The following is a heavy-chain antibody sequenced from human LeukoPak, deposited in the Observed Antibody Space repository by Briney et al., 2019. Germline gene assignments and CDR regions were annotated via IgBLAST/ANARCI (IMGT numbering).Heavy chain of an antibody. J-gene: IGHJ3*02. CDR3: ARAVVPAAIEEAFDI. D-gene: IGHD2-2*02. CDR2: ISSSGSTI. CDR1: GFTFSDYY. V-gene: IGHV3-11*04. Sequence: PGGSLRLSCAASGFTFSDYYMSWIRQAPGKGLEWVSYISSSGSTIYYADSVKGRFTISRDNAKNSLYLQMNSLRAEDTAVYYCARAVVPAAIEEAFDIWGQGTMVTVSS.